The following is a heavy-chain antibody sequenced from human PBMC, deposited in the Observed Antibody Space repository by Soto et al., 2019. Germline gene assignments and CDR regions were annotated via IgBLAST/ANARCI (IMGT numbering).Heavy chain of an antibody. Sequence: GGSLRLSCAASGFTFSDHYMDWVRQAPGKGLEWVGRTRNKANSYTTEYAASVKGRFTISRDDSKNSLYLQMNSLKTEDTAVYYCARGPHYYDSSGYYPTHHGMDVWGQGTTVTVSS. D-gene: IGHD3-22*01. CDR3: ARGPHYYDSSGYYPTHHGMDV. J-gene: IGHJ6*02. CDR1: GFTFSDHY. V-gene: IGHV3-72*01. CDR2: TRNKANSYTT.